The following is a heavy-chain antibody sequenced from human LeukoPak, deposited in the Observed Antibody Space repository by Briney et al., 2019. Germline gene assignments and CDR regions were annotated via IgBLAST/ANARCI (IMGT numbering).Heavy chain of an antibody. Sequence: IPSETLSLTCAVYGGSFSGYYWSWIRQPPGKGLEWIGEINHSGSTNYNPSLKSRVTISVDTSKNQFSLKLSSVTAADTAVYYCAREVRNYDFWSHYYYYMDVWGKGTTVTVSS. CDR2: INHSGST. CDR1: GGSFSGYY. CDR3: AREVRNYDFWSHYYYYMDV. V-gene: IGHV4-34*01. D-gene: IGHD3-3*01. J-gene: IGHJ6*03.